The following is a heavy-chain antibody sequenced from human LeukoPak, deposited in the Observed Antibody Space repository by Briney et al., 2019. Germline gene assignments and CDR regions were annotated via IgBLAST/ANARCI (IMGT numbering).Heavy chain of an antibody. CDR3: ATHDYGNSRSEY. CDR2: IYVGGTT. J-gene: IGHJ4*02. V-gene: IGHV4-59*01. D-gene: IGHD3-16*01. CDR1: GGSMSSYY. Sequence: SETLSPTCTVSGGSMSSYYWTWIRQPPGKGLEWIGCIYVGGTTDYNPSLKSRVTMSVDTSKNQFSLKLTSLTAADTAMYYCATHDYGNSRSEYWGQGTLVTVSS.